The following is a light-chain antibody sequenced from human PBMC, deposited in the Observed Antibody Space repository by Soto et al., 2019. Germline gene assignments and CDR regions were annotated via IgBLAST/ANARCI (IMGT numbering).Light chain of an antibody. CDR2: WAS. Sequence: DIVMTQSPDSLAVSLGERATINCKSSQSGLYSPNNKNSLAWYQQKPGQPPKLFIYWASIRESGVPDRFSGSGSGTDFTLTISSLQAEDVAVSYCQQDYRTPPTFGQGTKVEIK. CDR3: QQDYRTPPT. CDR1: QSGLYSPNNKNS. J-gene: IGKJ1*01. V-gene: IGKV4-1*01.